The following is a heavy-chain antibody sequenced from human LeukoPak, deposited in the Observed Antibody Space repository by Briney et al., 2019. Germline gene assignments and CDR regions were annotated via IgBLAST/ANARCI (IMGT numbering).Heavy chain of an antibody. CDR2: ISGSGGST. Sequence: GGSLRLSCAASGFTFSSYAMSWVRQAPGRGLEWVSAISGSGGSTYYADSVKGRFTISRDNSKNTLYLQMNSLRAEDTAVYYCAKRPGVAARYYGMDVWGQGTTVTVSS. J-gene: IGHJ6*02. V-gene: IGHV3-23*01. CDR3: AKRPGVAARYYGMDV. D-gene: IGHD2-8*01. CDR1: GFTFSSYA.